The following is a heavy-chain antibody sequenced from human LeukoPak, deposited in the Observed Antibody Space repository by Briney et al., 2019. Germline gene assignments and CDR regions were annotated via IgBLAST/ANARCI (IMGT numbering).Heavy chain of an antibody. D-gene: IGHD5-24*01. CDR1: GGSFSGYY. CDR3: ARGAEDGYKYNWFDP. Sequence: PSETLSLTCAVYGGSFSGYYWSWIRQPPGKGLEWIGEINHSGSTNYNPSLKSRVTISEDTSRNQFSLKLTSVTAADTAVYYCARGAEDGYKYNWFDPWGQGTLVTVSS. V-gene: IGHV4-34*01. J-gene: IGHJ5*02. CDR2: INHSGST.